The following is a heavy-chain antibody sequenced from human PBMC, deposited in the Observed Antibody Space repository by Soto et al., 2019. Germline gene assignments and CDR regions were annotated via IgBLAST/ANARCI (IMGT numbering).Heavy chain of an antibody. CDR1: GYSFTDYH. CDR2: INPKSGGT. J-gene: IGHJ6*02. V-gene: IGHV1-2*04. Sequence: GASVKVSCKASGYSFTDYHIHWVRQAPGQGLEWLGRINPKSGGTSTAQKFQGWVTLTTDTSISTASMELTRLTSDDTAIYYCARGDSTDCSNGVCSFFYNHDMDVWGQGTTVTVSS. CDR3: ARGDSTDCSNGVCSFFYNHDMDV. D-gene: IGHD2-8*01.